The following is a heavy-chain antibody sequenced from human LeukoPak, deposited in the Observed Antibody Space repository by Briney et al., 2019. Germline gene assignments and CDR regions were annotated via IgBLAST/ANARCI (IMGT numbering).Heavy chain of an antibody. CDR3: AELGITMIGGV. Sequence: PGTSLRLSCAASGFTFISYAIHWVRQAPGKGLEWVAVISFHGTDTFYADSVKGRFTISRDNSKNTLYLQMSSLRAEDTAVYYCAELGITMIGGVWGKGTTVTISS. CDR1: GFTFISYA. V-gene: IGHV3-30*04. CDR2: ISFHGTDT. D-gene: IGHD3-10*02. J-gene: IGHJ6*04.